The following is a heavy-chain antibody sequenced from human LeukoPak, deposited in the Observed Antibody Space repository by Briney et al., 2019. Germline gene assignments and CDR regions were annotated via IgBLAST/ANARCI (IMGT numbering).Heavy chain of an antibody. Sequence: GSLRLSCAASGFTFNTYAIHWVRQAPGKGLEWVAFIRYDGSNKYYADSVKGRFTISRDNSKNTLYLQMNSLRAEDTAVYYCANVRTEYYYYYYYYMDVWGKGTTVTVSS. CDR2: IRYDGSNK. D-gene: IGHD3-10*01. CDR1: GFTFNTYA. J-gene: IGHJ6*03. CDR3: ANVRTEYYYYYYYYMDV. V-gene: IGHV3-30*02.